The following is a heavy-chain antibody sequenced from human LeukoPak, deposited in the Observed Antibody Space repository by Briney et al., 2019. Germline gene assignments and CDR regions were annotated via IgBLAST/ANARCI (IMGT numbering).Heavy chain of an antibody. V-gene: IGHV7-4-1*02. CDR3: ARQGPGYCSSTSCYGVAY. J-gene: IGHJ4*02. CDR2: INTNTGNP. CDR1: GYTFTSYA. Sequence: GASVKVSCKTSGYTFTSYAISWVRQAPGQGLEWMGWINTNTGNPTYAQGFTGRFVFSLDTSVSTAYLQISSLKAEDTAVYYCARQGPGYCSSTSCYGVAYWGQGTLVTVSS. D-gene: IGHD2-2*01.